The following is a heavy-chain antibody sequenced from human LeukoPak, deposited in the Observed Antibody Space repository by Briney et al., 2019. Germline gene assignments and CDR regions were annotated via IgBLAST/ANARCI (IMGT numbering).Heavy chain of an antibody. V-gene: IGHV3-11*01. J-gene: IGHJ4*02. CDR2: ISSSGSTI. Sequence: PGGSLRLSCAASGFTFSDYYMSWIRQAPGKGLEWVSYISSSGSTIYYADSVKGRFTISRDNAKNSLYLQMNSLRAEDTGVYYCARYYSSGYYSNYWGQGALVTVSS. CDR1: GFTFSDYY. D-gene: IGHD3-22*01. CDR3: ARYYSSGYYSNY.